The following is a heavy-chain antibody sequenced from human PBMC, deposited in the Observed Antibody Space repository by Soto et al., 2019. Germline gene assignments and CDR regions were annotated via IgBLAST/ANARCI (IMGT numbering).Heavy chain of an antibody. CDR1: GFTFTKSW. V-gene: IGHV3-7*01. J-gene: IGHJ4*02. CDR3: ARDDHYDTYYY. Sequence: EVQLVQSGGGLVQPGGSLRLSCAASGFTFTKSWMAWVRQAPGKGLEWVANIKTDGSEKYYVDSMKGRIAISRDNAKNSLYLQVNSLRVEDTAMYYCARDDHYDTYYYWGQGTLVTVSS. D-gene: IGHD3-3*01. CDR2: IKTDGSEK.